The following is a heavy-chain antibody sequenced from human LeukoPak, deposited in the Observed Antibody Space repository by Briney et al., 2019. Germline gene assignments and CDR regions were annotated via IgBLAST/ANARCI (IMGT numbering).Heavy chain of an antibody. V-gene: IGHV3-23*01. CDR2: ISGSGGST. CDR1: GFTFSNYA. J-gene: IGHJ4*02. D-gene: IGHD6-13*01. CDR3: AKDRRSSSWFPDY. Sequence: SGGSLRFSCAASGFTFSNYAMSWVRQAPGKGLEWVSAISGSGGSTYYADSVKGRFTISRDNSKNTLYLQMNSLRAEDTAVYYCAKDRRSSSWFPDYWGQGTLVTVSS.